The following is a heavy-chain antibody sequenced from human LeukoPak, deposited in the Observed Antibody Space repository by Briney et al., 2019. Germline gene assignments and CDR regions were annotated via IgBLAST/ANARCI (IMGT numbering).Heavy chain of an antibody. J-gene: IGHJ4*02. V-gene: IGHV3-48*04. CDR3: ARGGYSSSWYALLAY. CDR2: ISSSSSTI. Sequence: GGSLRLSCAASGFTFSSYSMNWVRQAPGKGLEWVSYISSSSSTIYYADSVKGRFTISRDNAKNSLYLQMNSLRAEDTAVYYCARGGYSSSWYALLAYWGQGTLVTVSS. D-gene: IGHD6-13*01. CDR1: GFTFSSYS.